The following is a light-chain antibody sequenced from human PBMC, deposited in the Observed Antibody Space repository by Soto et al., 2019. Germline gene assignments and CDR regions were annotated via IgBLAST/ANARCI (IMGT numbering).Light chain of an antibody. CDR2: GAS. Sequence: EIVLTHSPGTLALSPGARAALSGMASQSVTSSYLAWWQQKPGQAPRLLIYGASSRATGIPDRFSGSGSGTDFTLTISSLEPEDFAVYYCQQRSNWWTFGQGTKVDIK. J-gene: IGKJ1*01. CDR3: QQRSNWWT. V-gene: IGKV3D-20*02. CDR1: QSVTSSY.